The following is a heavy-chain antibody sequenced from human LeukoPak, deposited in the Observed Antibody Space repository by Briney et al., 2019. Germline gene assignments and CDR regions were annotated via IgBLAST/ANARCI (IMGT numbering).Heavy chain of an antibody. CDR2: ISSSSAYI. D-gene: IGHD2-21*02. Sequence: GGSLALSCAASGFTFSYYILNWVRQAPGKGLEWVSSISSSSAYIFYADSVKGRFTISRDNAKNSLFLQMNSLRAEDMAVYYCARDEGGGIVVVTANQPHFVYWVQVPLVTVSS. J-gene: IGHJ4*02. CDR3: ARDEGGGIVVVTANQPHFVY. V-gene: IGHV3-21*01. CDR1: GFTFSYYI.